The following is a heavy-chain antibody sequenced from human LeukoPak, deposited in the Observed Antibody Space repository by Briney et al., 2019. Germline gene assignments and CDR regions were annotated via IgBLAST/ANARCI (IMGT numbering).Heavy chain of an antibody. CDR2: ILYDGSNK. J-gene: IGHJ4*02. Sequence: GGSLRLSCAASGFTFSSYGMHWVRQAPGKGLQWVAVILYDGSNKYYADSVKGRITISRDNSKNTLYLQIYSLRAEDTAVYHCARDRDGWRFDYWGQGTLVTVSS. V-gene: IGHV3-33*01. D-gene: IGHD5-24*01. CDR1: GFTFSSYG. CDR3: ARDRDGWRFDY.